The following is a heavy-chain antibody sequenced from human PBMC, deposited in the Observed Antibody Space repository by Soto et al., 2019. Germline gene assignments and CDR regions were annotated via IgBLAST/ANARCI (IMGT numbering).Heavy chain of an antibody. J-gene: IGHJ4*02. V-gene: IGHV1-3*01. Sequence: QVQLVQSGAEVKKPGASVKISCEASGYTFISRALHWVRQAPGQRLEWMGWINPDNANTKYSQNFQGRVTFTRDTSATTAYMELSSLRSEDTAVYFCARDPGSGRYFDYWGQGTLVTVSS. D-gene: IGHD2-15*01. CDR3: ARDPGSGRYFDY. CDR1: GYTFISRA. CDR2: INPDNANT.